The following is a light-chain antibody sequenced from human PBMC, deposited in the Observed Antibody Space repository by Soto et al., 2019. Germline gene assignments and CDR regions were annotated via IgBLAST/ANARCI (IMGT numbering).Light chain of an antibody. V-gene: IGLV1-51*01. J-gene: IGLJ1*01. CDR2: DNN. CDR1: SFNIGNNY. Sequence: QSVLTQPPSVSAAPGQKVIISCSGSSFNIGNNYVSWYQQLPGTAPKLLIYDNNKRPSGIPDRFSGSKSGTSATLAITGLQTADEADYYCSSYSSSNTLVVFGTGTKVTVL. CDR3: SSYSSSNTLVV.